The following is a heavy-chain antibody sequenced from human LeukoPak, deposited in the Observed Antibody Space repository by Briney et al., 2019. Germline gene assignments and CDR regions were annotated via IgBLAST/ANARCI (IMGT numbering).Heavy chain of an antibody. CDR2: INPNSGGT. J-gene: IGHJ4*02. Sequence: ASVKVSCKAFGYTFTGYYMHWVRQAPGQGLERMGWINPNSGGTNYAQKFQGRVTMTRDTSISTAYMELSRLRSDDTAVYYCAREALDIVVVPAAITPSDWGQGTLVTVSS. D-gene: IGHD2-2*02. CDR1: GYTFTGYY. V-gene: IGHV1-2*02. CDR3: AREALDIVVVPAAITPSD.